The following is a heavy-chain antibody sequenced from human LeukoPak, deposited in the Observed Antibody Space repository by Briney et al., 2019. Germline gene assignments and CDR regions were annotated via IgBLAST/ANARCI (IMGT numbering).Heavy chain of an antibody. V-gene: IGHV4-59*01. CDR1: GGAISRYY. D-gene: IGHD5-18*01. Sequence: PSETLSLTCTVSGGAISRYYWSWIRQPPGTGLEWIGYIYYSGSTNYNPSPKSRVTISVDKSKNPFSLKLSSVTAADTAVYCCAREDTGDVFDIWGQGTMVTVSS. CDR3: AREDTGDVFDI. J-gene: IGHJ3*02. CDR2: IYYSGST.